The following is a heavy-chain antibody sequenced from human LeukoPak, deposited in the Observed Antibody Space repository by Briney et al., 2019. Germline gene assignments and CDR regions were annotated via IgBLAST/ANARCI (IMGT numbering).Heavy chain of an antibody. CDR1: GGSISSYY. CDR2: IYYSGNT. Sequence: SETLSLTCTVSGGSISSYYWSWIRQPPGKGLEWIGYIYYSGNTNYNPSLKSRVTISVDTSKNQFSLKLSSVTAADTAVYYCARHENILLWFGELLYQKYNWFDPWGQGTLVTVSS. D-gene: IGHD3-10*01. J-gene: IGHJ5*02. V-gene: IGHV4-59*08. CDR3: ARHENILLWFGELLYQKYNWFDP.